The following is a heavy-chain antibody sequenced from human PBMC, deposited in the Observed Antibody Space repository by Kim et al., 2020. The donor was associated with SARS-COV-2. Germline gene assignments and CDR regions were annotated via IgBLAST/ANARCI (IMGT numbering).Heavy chain of an antibody. J-gene: IGHJ3*02. Sequence: NCPQKFQGRVPITADKSTSTAYMELSSLRSEDTAVYYCARDLNDGGAFDIWGQGTMVTVSS. D-gene: IGHD1-1*01. CDR3: ARDLNDGGAFDI. V-gene: IGHV1-69*04.